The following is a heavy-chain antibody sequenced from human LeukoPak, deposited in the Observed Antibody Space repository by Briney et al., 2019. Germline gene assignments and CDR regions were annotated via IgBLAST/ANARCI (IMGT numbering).Heavy chain of an antibody. J-gene: IGHJ5*02. Sequence: PSETLSLTCAVYGGSFSGYFWSWIRQPPGKGLEWIGEISHSGSTNYNPSLKSRVTISIDTSKNQFSLKLSSVTAADTAVYYCARGGSCSSSTCYAILGFDPWGQGTLATVPS. V-gene: IGHV4-34*01. CDR1: GGSFSGYF. CDR2: ISHSGST. D-gene: IGHD2-2*01. CDR3: ARGGSCSSSTCYAILGFDP.